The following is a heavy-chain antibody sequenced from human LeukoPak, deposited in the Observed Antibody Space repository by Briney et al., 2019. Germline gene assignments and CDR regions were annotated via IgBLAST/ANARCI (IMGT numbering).Heavy chain of an antibody. Sequence: GGSLRLSCAASGLTVSSNFMSWVRQAPGKGLEWVSVIHSDGRTFYADTVKGRLTVSRDNSNDMLLLQMNSLRAEDTAVYYCARDVGGMATGYFDYWGQGTPVTVSS. CDR3: ARDVGGMATGYFDY. J-gene: IGHJ4*02. D-gene: IGHD5-12*01. V-gene: IGHV3-66*02. CDR1: GLTVSSNF. CDR2: IHSDGRT.